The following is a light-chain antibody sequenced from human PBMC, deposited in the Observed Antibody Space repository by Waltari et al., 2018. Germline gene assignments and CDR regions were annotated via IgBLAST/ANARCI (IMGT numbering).Light chain of an antibody. Sequence: DIQMTQSPSSLSASVGDRVTIACLASQSISSYLKWYQQKPGKAPKLLIYAASILQRGVPSRFSGSGSVTDFTLASSSLQPEDFATYYCQQSYSTPHTVGQGTKVEIK. V-gene: IGKV1-39*01. CDR1: QSISSY. CDR3: QQSYSTPHT. CDR2: AAS. J-gene: IGKJ2*01.